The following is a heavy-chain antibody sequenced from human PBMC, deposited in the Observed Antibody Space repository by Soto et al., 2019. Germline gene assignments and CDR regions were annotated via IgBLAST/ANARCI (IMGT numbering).Heavy chain of an antibody. V-gene: IGHV3-30*18. CDR1: GFTFSSYG. D-gene: IGHD1-26*01. CDR3: AKEGGLSASYYISSSYYFDY. CDR2: ISYDGSNT. J-gene: IGHJ4*02. Sequence: QVQLVESGGGVVQPGRSLRLSCVASGFTFSSYGMHWVRQAPGKGLEWVAIISYDGSNTYYADSVKGRFTISRDNSKNTLYLKMNSVRAEDTSVYYCAKEGGLSASYYISSSYYFDYWGQGTLVTVSS.